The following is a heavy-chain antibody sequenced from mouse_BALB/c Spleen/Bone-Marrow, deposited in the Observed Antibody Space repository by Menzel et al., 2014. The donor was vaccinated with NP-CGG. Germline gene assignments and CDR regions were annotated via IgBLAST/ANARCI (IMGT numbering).Heavy chain of an antibody. D-gene: IGHD1-2*01. CDR2: INPESSTI. Sequence: VQLKESGGGLVQPGGSLKLSCAVSGFGFSGNWMSWVRRAPGRGLEWIGEINPESSTINYTPSLKDKFSISRDNAKNTLYLQMSKVRSEDTALYYCARHYYYGYVDYWGQGTSVTVSS. CDR3: ARHYYYGYVDY. CDR1: GFGFSGNW. V-gene: IGHV4-1*02. J-gene: IGHJ4*01.